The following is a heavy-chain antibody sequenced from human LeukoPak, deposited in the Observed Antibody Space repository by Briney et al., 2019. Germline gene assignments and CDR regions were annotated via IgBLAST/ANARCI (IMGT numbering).Heavy chain of an antibody. CDR2: IYTSGST. J-gene: IGHJ2*01. V-gene: IGHV4-4*07. D-gene: IGHD4-23*01. CDR3: ARLGMVVTPTESYWYVDL. CDR1: GGSISSYY. Sequence: PSETLSLTCTVSGGSISSYYWSWIQQPAGKGLEWIGRIYTSGSTNYNPSLKSRVTMSVDTSKNQFSLKLSSVTAADTAVYYCARLGMVVTPTESYWYVDLWGRGTLVTVSS.